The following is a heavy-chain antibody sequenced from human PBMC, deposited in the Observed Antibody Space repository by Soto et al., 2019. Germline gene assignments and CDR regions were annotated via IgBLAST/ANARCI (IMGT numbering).Heavy chain of an antibody. CDR2: ISYDGSNK. V-gene: IGHV3-30*18. J-gene: IGHJ6*02. CDR1: GFTFSSYG. Sequence: PGWSLRLSCAASGFTFSSYGMHWVRQAPGKGLEWVAVISYDGSNKYYGDSVKGRFTISRDNSKNTLYLQMNSLRAEDTAVYYCGKAVGYCSSSSCRDYYYYYGMDVWGQGTTVTVSS. CDR3: GKAVGYCSSSSCRDYYYYYGMDV. D-gene: IGHD2-2*01.